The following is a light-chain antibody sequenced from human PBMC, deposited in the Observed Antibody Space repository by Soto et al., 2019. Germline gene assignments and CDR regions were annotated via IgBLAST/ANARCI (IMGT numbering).Light chain of an antibody. J-gene: IGKJ1*01. CDR3: PHWTDYSWT. CDR2: KTS. CDR1: QSLTMW. Sequence: DIHMTQSPSTLSASVGDRVTIACRASQSLTMWVAWYQQKPGKAPNLLIYKTSSLESGVPSRFSGSGSGTESTLTISSLQPDDFATYYCPHWTDYSWTFGQGTKVEVK. V-gene: IGKV1-5*03.